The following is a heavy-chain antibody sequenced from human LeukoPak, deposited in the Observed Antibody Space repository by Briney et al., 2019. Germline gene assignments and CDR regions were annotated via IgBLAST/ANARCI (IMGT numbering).Heavy chain of an antibody. V-gene: IGHV1-24*01. CDR3: ATITPYDSSPFDY. CDR2: FDPEDGET. J-gene: IGHJ4*02. Sequence: ASVKVSCKVSGYTLTELSMHWVRQAPGKGLEWTGGFDPEDGETIYAQKFQGRVTMTEDTSTDTAYMELSSLRSEGTAVYYCATITPYDSSPFDYWGQGTLVTVSS. D-gene: IGHD3-22*01. CDR1: GYTLTELS.